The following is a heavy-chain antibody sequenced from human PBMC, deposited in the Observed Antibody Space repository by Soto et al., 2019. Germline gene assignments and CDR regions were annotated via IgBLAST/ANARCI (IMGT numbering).Heavy chain of an antibody. V-gene: IGHV2-5*02. CDR3: ATKAGPRDSSSLLPLSYYFDY. J-gene: IGHJ4*02. D-gene: IGHD6-13*01. CDR2: IYWDDDK. Sequence: SGPTLVNPTQTLTLTCTFSGFSLSTSGVGVGWIRQPPGKALEWLALIYWDDDKRYSPSLKSRLTITKDTSKNQVVLTMTNMDPVDTATYYCATKAGPRDSSSLLPLSYYFDYWGQGTLVTVSS. CDR1: GFSLSTSGVG.